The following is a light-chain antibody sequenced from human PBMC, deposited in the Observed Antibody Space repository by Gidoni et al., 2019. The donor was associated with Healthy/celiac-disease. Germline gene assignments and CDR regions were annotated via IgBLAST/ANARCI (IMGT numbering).Light chain of an antibody. CDR2: QDS. CDR3: QAWDSSVVV. J-gene: IGLJ2*01. CDR1: KLADKY. Sequence: SYELTQPPSVSVSPGQTASITCSGDKLADKYACWYQQKPGQSPVLVIYQDSKRPSGIPERFSGSNSGNTATLTISGTQAMDEADYYCQAWDSSVVVFGGGTKLTVL. V-gene: IGLV3-1*01.